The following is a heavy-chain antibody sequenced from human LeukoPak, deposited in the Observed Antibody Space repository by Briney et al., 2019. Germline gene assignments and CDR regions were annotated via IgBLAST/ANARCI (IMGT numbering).Heavy chain of an antibody. V-gene: IGHV3-21*01. Sequence: GGSLRLSCAASGFTFSSYSMNWVRQAPGKGLEWVSSISSSSSYIYYADSAKGRFTISRDNAKNSLYLQMNSLRAEDTAVYYCAGGAHYDSSGYYFDYWGQGTLVTVSS. D-gene: IGHD3-22*01. CDR2: ISSSSSYI. CDR1: GFTFSSYS. CDR3: AGGAHYDSSGYYFDY. J-gene: IGHJ4*02.